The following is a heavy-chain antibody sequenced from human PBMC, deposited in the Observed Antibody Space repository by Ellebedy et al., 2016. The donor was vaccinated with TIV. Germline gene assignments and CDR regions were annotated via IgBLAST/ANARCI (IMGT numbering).Heavy chain of an antibody. CDR3: ARPPPSFYSSGWYSDY. Sequence: GGSLRLSXAASGFTFSSYAMSWVRQAPGKGLEWVSAISGSGDSTYYADSVKGRFTISRDNSKNTLYLQMNSLKTEDTAVYYCARPPPSFYSSGWYSDYWGQGTLVTVSS. CDR1: GFTFSSYA. J-gene: IGHJ4*02. V-gene: IGHV3-23*01. D-gene: IGHD6-19*01. CDR2: ISGSGDST.